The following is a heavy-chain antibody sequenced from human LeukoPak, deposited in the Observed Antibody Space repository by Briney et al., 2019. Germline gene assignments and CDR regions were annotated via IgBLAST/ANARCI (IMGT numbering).Heavy chain of an antibody. CDR2: ISGSGGST. V-gene: IGHV3-23*01. CDR1: GFSFSSYA. J-gene: IGHJ4*02. Sequence: PGGSLRLSCAASGFSFSSYAMSWVRQAPGKGLEWVSAISGSGGSTYYADSVKGRFTISRDNSKNTLYLQMNSLRAEDTAAYYCANVPQMAAGGGYWGQGTLVTVSS. D-gene: IGHD6-13*01. CDR3: ANVPQMAAGGGY.